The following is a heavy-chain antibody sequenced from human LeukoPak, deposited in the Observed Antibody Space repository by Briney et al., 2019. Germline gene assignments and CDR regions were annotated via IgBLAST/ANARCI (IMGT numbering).Heavy chain of an antibody. D-gene: IGHD4-17*01. CDR1: GFTFSSYG. CDR2: IWYDGSNK. Sequence: GGSLRLSCAASGFTFSSYGMHWVRQAPGKGLECVAVIWYDGSNKYYADSVKGRFTISRDNSKNTLYLQMNSLRAEDTAVYYCARGALTTVTHDAFDIWGQGTMVTVSS. V-gene: IGHV3-33*01. CDR3: ARGALTTVTHDAFDI. J-gene: IGHJ3*02.